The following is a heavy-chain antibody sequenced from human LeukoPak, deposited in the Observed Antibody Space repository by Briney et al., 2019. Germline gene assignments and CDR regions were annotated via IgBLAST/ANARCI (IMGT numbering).Heavy chain of an antibody. V-gene: IGHV1-8*01. J-gene: IGHJ6*03. CDR3: ARVVMKAFYYYYMDV. CDR1: GYTFSDYD. Sequence: ASVKVSCKASGYTFSDYDVNWVRQAPGQGLEWMGWMNPTSGDTGYAQKFQGRVTMNRSMSKNTAYMELSRLRSEDNAVYFCARVVMKAFYYYYMDVWGKGTTIIISS. CDR2: MNPTSGDT. D-gene: IGHD2-21*01.